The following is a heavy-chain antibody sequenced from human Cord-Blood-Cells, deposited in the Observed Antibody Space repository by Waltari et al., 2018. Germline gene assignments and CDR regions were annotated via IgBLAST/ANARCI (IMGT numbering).Heavy chain of an antibody. CDR1: GFTFSSYG. D-gene: IGHD6-13*01. Sequence: QVQLVESGGGVVQPGRSLRLSCAASGFTFSSYGMHWVRQAPGKGVEWVAVISYDGSNKYYADSVKGRFTISRDNSKNTLYLQMNSLRAEDTAVYYCAKDNSSSWYEGCFDYWGQGTLVTVSS. CDR3: AKDNSSSWYEGCFDY. J-gene: IGHJ4*02. CDR2: ISYDGSNK. V-gene: IGHV3-30*18.